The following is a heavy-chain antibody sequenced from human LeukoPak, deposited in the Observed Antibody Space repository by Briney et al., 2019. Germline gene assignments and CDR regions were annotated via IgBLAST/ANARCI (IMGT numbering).Heavy chain of an antibody. Sequence: SETLSLTCTVSGGSISSYYWSWIQQPPGKGLEWIGYIYTSGSTNYNPSLKSRVTISVDTSKNQFSLKLSSVTAADTAVYYCARGATPGPYYYMDVWGKGTTVTVSS. V-gene: IGHV4-4*09. D-gene: IGHD1-1*01. J-gene: IGHJ6*03. CDR1: GGSISSYY. CDR3: ARGATPGPYYYMDV. CDR2: IYTSGST.